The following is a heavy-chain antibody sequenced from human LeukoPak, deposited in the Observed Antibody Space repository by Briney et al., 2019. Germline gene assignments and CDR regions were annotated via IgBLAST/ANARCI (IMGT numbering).Heavy chain of an antibody. Sequence: ASVKVSCKASGYTFTRYYMHWVRQAPGQGLEWMGVINPSDGGTSYAQKFQGRVTMTRDTSTSTVYMELSGLRSEDTAVYYCASYGSGVHASFDYWGQGTLVTVSS. J-gene: IGHJ4*02. CDR2: INPSDGGT. D-gene: IGHD3-10*01. V-gene: IGHV1-46*01. CDR3: ASYGSGVHASFDY. CDR1: GYTFTRYY.